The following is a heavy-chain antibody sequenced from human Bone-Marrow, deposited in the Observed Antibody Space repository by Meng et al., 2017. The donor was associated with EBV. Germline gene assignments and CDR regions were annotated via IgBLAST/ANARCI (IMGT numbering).Heavy chain of an antibody. CDR3: ARSPGSSGWNYYFDY. J-gene: IGHJ4*02. D-gene: IGHD6-19*01. CDR2: VHYIGST. Sequence: QVQLQESGPGLVKPSEPLSPTCTVSGGSVSSDNYYWSWIRQPPGKGLEWIGYVHYIGSTIDNPSLKSRVTISVDRSKNQFSLKLSSVTAADTAVYYCARSPGSSGWNYYFDYWGQGTLVTVSS. CDR1: GGSVSSDNYY. V-gene: IGHV4-61*01.